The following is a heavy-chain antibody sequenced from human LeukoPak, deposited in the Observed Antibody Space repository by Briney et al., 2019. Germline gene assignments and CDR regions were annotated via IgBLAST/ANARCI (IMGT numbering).Heavy chain of an antibody. CDR1: GFTFSSYS. CDR2: ISSSSSYI. V-gene: IGHV3-21*01. J-gene: IGHJ3*02. CDR3: ARDRTYYDFWSDAFDI. Sequence: GGSLRLSCAASGFTFSSYSMNWVRQAPGKGLEWVSSISSSSSYIYYADSVKGRFTISRDNAKNSLYLQMNSLRAEDTAVYYCARDRTYYDFWSDAFDIWGQGTMVTVSS. D-gene: IGHD3-3*01.